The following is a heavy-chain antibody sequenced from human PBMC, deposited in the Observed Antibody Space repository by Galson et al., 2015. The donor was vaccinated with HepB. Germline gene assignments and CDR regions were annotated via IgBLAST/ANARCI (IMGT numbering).Heavy chain of an antibody. V-gene: IGHV3-30*18. D-gene: IGHD1-7*01. CDR2: VSHDGSYK. CDR3: AKDPAGRFVVNYRGYYFDD. Sequence: SLRLSCAASGFTFSNYGMHWVRQAPGTGLEWVALVSHDGSYKSFAESVKGRLTSFRDNSKGTLYLQMNSLRPEDTAVYYCAKDPAGRFVVNYRGYYFDDWGQGTLVTVSS. CDR1: GFTFSNYG. J-gene: IGHJ4*02.